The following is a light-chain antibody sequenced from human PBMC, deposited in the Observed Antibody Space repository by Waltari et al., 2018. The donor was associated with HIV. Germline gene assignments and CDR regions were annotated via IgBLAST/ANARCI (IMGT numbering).Light chain of an antibody. Sequence: QSALNQPASVSGSPGQSITFSCIGTSSDVGDYNSVSWYQQLPGKAPRLMIYDVSKRPSGVSNRFSGSKSGNTASLTISGLQADDEADYYCCSYAGSSTYVFGTGTKVTVL. J-gene: IGLJ1*01. CDR1: SSDVGDYNS. CDR3: CSYAGSSTYV. V-gene: IGLV2-23*02. CDR2: DVS.